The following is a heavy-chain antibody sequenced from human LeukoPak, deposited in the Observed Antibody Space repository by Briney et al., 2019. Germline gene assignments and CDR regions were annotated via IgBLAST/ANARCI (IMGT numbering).Heavy chain of an antibody. CDR3: ERGRGYCSGGSCYGDY. CDR2: INHSGST. Sequence: SETLSLTCAVDGGSFSGYYWSWIRQPPGKGLEWIGEINHSGSTNYNPSLKSRVTISVDTSKNQFSLKLSSVTAADTAVYYCERGRGYCSGGSCYGDYWGQGTLVTVSS. CDR1: GGSFSGYY. D-gene: IGHD2-15*01. V-gene: IGHV4-34*01. J-gene: IGHJ4*02.